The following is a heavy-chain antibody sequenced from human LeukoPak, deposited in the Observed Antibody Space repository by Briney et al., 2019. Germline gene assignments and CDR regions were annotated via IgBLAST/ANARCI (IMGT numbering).Heavy chain of an antibody. Sequence: ASVTVSCKASGYTFTSYGISWVRQAPGQGLEWMGWISAYNGNTNYAQKLQGRVTMTTDTSTSTAYMELRSLRSDDTAVYYCAREKTKRHSGSYLYYFDYWGQGTLVTVSS. D-gene: IGHD1-26*01. CDR2: ISAYNGNT. CDR3: AREKTKRHSGSYLYYFDY. J-gene: IGHJ4*02. CDR1: GYTFTSYG. V-gene: IGHV1-18*01.